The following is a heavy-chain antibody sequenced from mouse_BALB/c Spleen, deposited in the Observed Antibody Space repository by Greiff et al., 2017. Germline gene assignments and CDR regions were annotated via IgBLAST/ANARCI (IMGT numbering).Heavy chain of an antibody. CDR1: GYTFTDYN. V-gene: IGHV1S29*02. CDR3: ARDSSGYVGFAY. CDR2: IYPYNGGT. Sequence: EVQLQQSGPELVKPGASVKISCKASGYTFTDYNMHWVKQSHGKSLEWIGYIYPYNGGTGYNQKFKSKATLTVDNSSSTAYMELRSLTSEDSAVYYCARDSSGYVGFAYWGQGTLVTVSA. J-gene: IGHJ3*01. D-gene: IGHD3-2*01.